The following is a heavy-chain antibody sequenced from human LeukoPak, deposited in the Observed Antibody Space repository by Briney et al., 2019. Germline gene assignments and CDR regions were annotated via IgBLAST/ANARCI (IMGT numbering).Heavy chain of an antibody. CDR1: GDSISSYY. CDR2: IYTSGST. D-gene: IGHD3-22*01. CDR3: ARESKSYDGSGYYHDY. Sequence: PSETLSLTCTVRGDSISSYYWSAIRQPAGKGLEWIGRIYTSGSTDYNPSLKSRVTMSVDTSKNQFSLKLSSVTAADTAVYYCARESKSYDGSGYYHDYWGQGPLVTVSS. V-gene: IGHV4-4*07. J-gene: IGHJ4*02.